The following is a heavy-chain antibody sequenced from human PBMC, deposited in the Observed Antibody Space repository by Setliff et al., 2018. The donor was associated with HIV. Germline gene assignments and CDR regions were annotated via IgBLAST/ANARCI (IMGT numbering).Heavy chain of an antibody. Sequence: SETLSLTCTVSGGSASNSRYYWAWIRQPPGKGLEYIGSIYYNEKTYYSPSLKSRVTISIDTSKNQFSLNLTSVTAADSAAYYCASRVYYYDSNNFLREEGFDPWGQGTLVTV. D-gene: IGHD3-22*01. CDR3: ASRVYYYDSNNFLREEGFDP. J-gene: IGHJ5*02. V-gene: IGHV4-39*01. CDR1: GGSASNSRYY. CDR2: IYYNEKT.